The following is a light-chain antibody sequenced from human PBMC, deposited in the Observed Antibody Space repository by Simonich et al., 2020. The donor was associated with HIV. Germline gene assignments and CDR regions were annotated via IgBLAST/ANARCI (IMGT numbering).Light chain of an antibody. J-gene: IGKJ1*01. CDR1: QSFLYNSNNKNY. Sequence: DIVMTQSPDSLAVSLGERATINYKSSQSFLYNSNNKNYLAWYQQKPGQPPNLLIYWASTRESGVPDRFSASGSGTDFTLTISSLQAEDVAVYYCQQYYTTPPTFGQGTKVEIK. CDR3: QQYYTTPPT. V-gene: IGKV4-1*01. CDR2: WAS.